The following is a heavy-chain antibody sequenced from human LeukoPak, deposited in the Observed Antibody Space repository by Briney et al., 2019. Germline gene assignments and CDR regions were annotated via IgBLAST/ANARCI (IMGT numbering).Heavy chain of an antibody. D-gene: IGHD1-26*01. CDR1: GFTVSSNY. J-gene: IGHJ3*02. V-gene: IGHV3-66*01. CDR3: ARGRWELLDDAFDI. Sequence: GGSLRPSCAASGFTVSSNYMSWVRQAPGKGLEWVSVIYSGGSTYYADSVKGRFTISRDNSKNTLYLQMNSLRAEDTAVYYCARGRWELLDDAFDIWGQGTMVTVSS. CDR2: IYSGGST.